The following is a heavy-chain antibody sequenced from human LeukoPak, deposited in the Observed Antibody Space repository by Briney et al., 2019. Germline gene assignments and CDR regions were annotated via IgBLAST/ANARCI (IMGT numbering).Heavy chain of an antibody. J-gene: IGHJ4*02. V-gene: IGHV3-30*02. CDR3: AKDKVPDGRWEVDS. CDR2: IRYDGSYK. CDR1: EFTFSSYG. D-gene: IGHD1-26*01. Sequence: GGSLRLSCAASEFTFSSYGMHWVRQAPGKGLEWVSFIRYDGSYKFYADSVKGRFTISRDNSKNTLYLQMNSLRGEDTAVYYCAKDKVPDGRWEVDSWGQGTLVTVSS.